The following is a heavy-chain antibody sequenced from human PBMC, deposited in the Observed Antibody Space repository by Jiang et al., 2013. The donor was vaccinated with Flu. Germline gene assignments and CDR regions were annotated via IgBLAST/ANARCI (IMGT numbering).Heavy chain of an antibody. CDR1: GFTFSNYA. Sequence: VQLVESGGGLAQPGGSLRLSCAASGFTFSNYAVTWVRQAPGKGLEWVSSISAGGSSKYHADSVRGRFTISRDTSKNTMYLQMNSLRAEDTAVYYCAKVKSEGDYDFWSGSSVYWYFD. D-gene: IGHD3-3*01. J-gene: IGHJ2*01. V-gene: IGHV3-23*04. CDR2: ISAGGSSK. CDR3: AKVKSEGDYDFWSGSSVYWYFD.